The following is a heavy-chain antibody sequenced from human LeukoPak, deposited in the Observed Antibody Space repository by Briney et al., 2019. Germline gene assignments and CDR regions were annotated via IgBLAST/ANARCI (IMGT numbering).Heavy chain of an antibody. CDR2: ISYDGSNK. Sequence: GGSLRLSCAASGFTFSSYGMHWVRQAPGKGLEWVAVISYDGSNKYYADSVKGRFTISRDNSKNTLYLQMNSLRSEDTAVYYCASPASGWVSLDYWGQGTLVTVSS. CDR1: GFTFSSYG. J-gene: IGHJ4*02. V-gene: IGHV3-30*03. D-gene: IGHD6-19*01. CDR3: ASPASGWVSLDY.